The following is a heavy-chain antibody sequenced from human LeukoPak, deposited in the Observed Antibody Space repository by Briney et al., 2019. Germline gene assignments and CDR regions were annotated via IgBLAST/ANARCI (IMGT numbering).Heavy chain of an antibody. V-gene: IGHV3-21*01. CDR1: GFTFSSYS. J-gene: IGHJ4*02. D-gene: IGHD5-12*01. CDR3: ARERGYSGIDY. Sequence: GGSLRLSCAASGFTFSSYSMNWVRQAPGKGLEWVSSISSGSSYIYYADSVKGRFTISRDNAKNSLYLQMNSLRAEDTAVYYCARERGYSGIDYWGQGTLVTVSS. CDR2: ISSGSSYI.